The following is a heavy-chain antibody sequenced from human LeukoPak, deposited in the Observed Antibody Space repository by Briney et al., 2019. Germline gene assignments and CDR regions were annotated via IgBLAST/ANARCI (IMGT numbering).Heavy chain of an antibody. D-gene: IGHD2-15*01. Sequence: PGESLRLSCAASGFTFSSYGMHWVRQAPGKGLEWVAVISYDGSNKYYADSVKGRFTISRDNSKNTLYLQMNSLRAEDTAVYHCAKMESIVVVVAALGAFDIWGQGTMVTVSS. V-gene: IGHV3-30*18. CDR1: GFTFSSYG. CDR3: AKMESIVVVVAALGAFDI. CDR2: ISYDGSNK. J-gene: IGHJ3*02.